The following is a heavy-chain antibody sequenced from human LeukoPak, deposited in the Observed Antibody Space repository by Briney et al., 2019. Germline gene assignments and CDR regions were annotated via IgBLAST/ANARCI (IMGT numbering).Heavy chain of an antibody. J-gene: IGHJ4*02. Sequence: GGSLRLSCAASGFTFSSYWMSWVRQAPGTGLEWVANIKQDGSEKYYVDSVKGRFTISRDNAKNSLYLQMNSLRVEDTAVYYCARGGYYDFWSGYYPATDYWGQGTLVTVSS. D-gene: IGHD3-3*01. CDR1: GFTFSSYW. CDR3: ARGGYYDFWSGYYPATDY. V-gene: IGHV3-7*01. CDR2: IKQDGSEK.